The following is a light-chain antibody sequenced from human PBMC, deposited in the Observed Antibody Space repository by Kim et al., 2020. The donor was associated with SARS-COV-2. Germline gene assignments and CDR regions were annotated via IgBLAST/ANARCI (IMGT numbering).Light chain of an antibody. V-gene: IGLV1-44*01. Sequence: GRRVTISCSGSSSNIGINSVYWYQQLPGTAPKLLIYTNKLRPSGVPDRFSGSESGTSASLAISGLQSEDEADYSCAAWDDSLNGLVFGGGTQLTVL. CDR2: TNK. CDR3: AAWDDSLNGLV. CDR1: SSNIGINS. J-gene: IGLJ3*02.